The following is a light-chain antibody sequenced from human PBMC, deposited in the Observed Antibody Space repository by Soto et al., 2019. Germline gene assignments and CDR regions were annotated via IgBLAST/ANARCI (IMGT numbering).Light chain of an antibody. CDR2: GAS. J-gene: IGKJ2*01. CDR1: QSVSSN. CDR3: QQYNNWPLYT. Sequence: EIVMTQSPATLSVSPGERATLSCRASQSVSSNLAWYQQKPGQAPRLLIYGASTRATGIPARFSGSGSGTEFTLTIRSLPSEDFAVYYCQQYNNWPLYTFGQGTKLEIK. V-gene: IGKV3-15*01.